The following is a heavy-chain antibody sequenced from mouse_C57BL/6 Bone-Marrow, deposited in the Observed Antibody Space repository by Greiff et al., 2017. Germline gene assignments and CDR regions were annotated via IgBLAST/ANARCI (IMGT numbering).Heavy chain of an antibody. CDR3: TGKRQRYFDY. CDR1: GYTFTSYW. V-gene: IGHV1-72*01. D-gene: IGHD1-1*01. CDR2: IDPNSGGT. J-gene: IGHJ2*01. Sequence: VQLQQPGAELVKPGASVKLSCKASGYTFTSYWMHWVKQRPGRGLEWIGRIDPNSGGTKYNEKFKSKATLTVDKPSSKAYMQLSSLTSEDSEGWCSTGKRQRYFDYWGQGTTLTGSS.